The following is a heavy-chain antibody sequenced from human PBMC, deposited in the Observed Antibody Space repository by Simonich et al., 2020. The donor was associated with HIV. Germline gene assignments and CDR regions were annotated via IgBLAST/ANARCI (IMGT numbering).Heavy chain of an antibody. V-gene: IGHV3-48*03. CDR3: AKGGISMVRGVINY. CDR2: MSSRNSTI. J-gene: IGHJ4*02. D-gene: IGHD3-10*01. CDR1: GFTFTSYE. Sequence: EVQLVESGGGLVQPGGSLRLSCAAAGFTFTSYEMNGVHQAQGKALECVSYMSSRNSTIYYAESVQGLFNISRDNAKNSLYRQMNSLRAEDTAFYYCAKGGISMVRGVINYWGQGTLVTVSS.